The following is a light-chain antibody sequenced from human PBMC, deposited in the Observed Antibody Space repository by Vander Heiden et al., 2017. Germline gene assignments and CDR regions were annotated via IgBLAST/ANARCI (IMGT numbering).Light chain of an antibody. CDR1: QSVSSY. J-gene: IGKJ4*01. V-gene: IGKV3-11*01. CDR2: DSS. CDR3: QQRSNWPPLT. Sequence: EIVLTQSPGTLSLSPGERVPLPCRASQSVSSYLAWYQQRPGQAPRLLIYDSSTRATGIPGRFSGSGSGTDFTLTISSLRPEDSAVYYCQQRSNWPPLTFGGGTKVEIK.